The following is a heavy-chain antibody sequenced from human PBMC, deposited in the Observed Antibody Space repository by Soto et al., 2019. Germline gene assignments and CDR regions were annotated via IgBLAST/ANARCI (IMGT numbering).Heavy chain of an antibody. CDR1: GGTFSTYA. V-gene: IGHV1-69*01. Sequence: QVQLVQSGAEVKKPGSSVKVSCKAPGGTFSTYAISWVRQAPGQGLEWMGGVIPIFGTPKYAQKFQGRVTITAAESTSTGYMELRSRRSEDTAVYYCARSQGGSSSLDIYYYYYYGMDVWGQGTTVTVSS. J-gene: IGHJ6*02. D-gene: IGHD2-15*01. CDR3: ARSQGGSSSLDIYYYYYYGMDV. CDR2: VIPIFGTP.